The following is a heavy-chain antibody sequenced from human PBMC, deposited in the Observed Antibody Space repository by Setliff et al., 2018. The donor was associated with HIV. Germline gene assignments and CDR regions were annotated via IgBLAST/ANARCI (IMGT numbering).Heavy chain of an antibody. V-gene: IGHV4-61*09. Sequence: SETLSLTCSVSGGSTSSGNYYWGWTRQPAGKGLEWIGHIYTAGAIKYNPSLKSRVTISTDTSKNQFSLNVRSVTAADTAVYFCAKSSPSIGYISDHWGQGTLVTV. CDR1: GGSTSSGNYY. CDR2: IYTAGAI. D-gene: IGHD5-12*01. J-gene: IGHJ4*02. CDR3: AKSSPSIGYISDH.